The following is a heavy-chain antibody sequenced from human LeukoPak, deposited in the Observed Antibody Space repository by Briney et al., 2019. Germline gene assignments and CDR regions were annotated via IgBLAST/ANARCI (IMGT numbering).Heavy chain of an antibody. Sequence: GGSLRLSCAASGFTFSSYWMHWVRQAPGKGLVWVSRISSEGSSTDYADSVKGRFTISRDNAKNTLYLQMNSLRAEDTAVYYCASRIPYDSSSYWGQGTLVTVSS. J-gene: IGHJ4*02. D-gene: IGHD3-22*01. CDR2: ISSEGSST. CDR3: ASRIPYDSSSY. V-gene: IGHV3-74*01. CDR1: GFTFSSYW.